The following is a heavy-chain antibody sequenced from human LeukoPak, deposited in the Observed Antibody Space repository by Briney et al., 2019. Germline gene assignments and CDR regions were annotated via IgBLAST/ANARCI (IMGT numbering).Heavy chain of an antibody. CDR1: GFIVSSNY. J-gene: IGHJ3*02. CDR2: ISGSGGST. V-gene: IGHV3-23*01. Sequence: GGSLRLSCAASGFIVSSNYMSWVRQAPGKGLEWVSAISGSGGSTYYADSVKGRFTISRDNSKNTLYLQMNSLRAEDTAVYYCAKDLSAFDIWGQGTMVTVSS. CDR3: AKDLSAFDI.